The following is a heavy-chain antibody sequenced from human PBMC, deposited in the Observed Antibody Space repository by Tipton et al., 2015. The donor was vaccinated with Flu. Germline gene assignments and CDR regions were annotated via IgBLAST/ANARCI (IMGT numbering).Heavy chain of an antibody. V-gene: IGHV3-7*01. J-gene: IGHJ4*02. CDR2: IKQDGSER. Sequence: SLRLSCAPSGFTFSDYWMAWVRQAPGKGLEWVANIKQDGSERYYVDSVKGRFTISRDNAKNSLFLQMNSLRAEDTAVYYCVRKGFGDYWGQGILVTVSS. CDR1: GFTFSDYW. D-gene: IGHD3-10*01. CDR3: VRKGFGDY.